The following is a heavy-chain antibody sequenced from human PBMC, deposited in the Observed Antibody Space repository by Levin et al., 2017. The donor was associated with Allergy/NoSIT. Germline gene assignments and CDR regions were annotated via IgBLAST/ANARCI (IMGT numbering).Heavy chain of an antibody. D-gene: IGHD5-18*01. CDR3: ARGLQWWSYGSSDFDY. V-gene: IGHV4-34*01. Sequence: SETLSLTCAVYGGSFSAYYWTWIRQPPGKGLEWIGEINHSGSTNYNPSLKSRVTISVDTSNNQFSLKLSSVTAADTAVYYCARGLQWWSYGSSDFDYWGQGTLVTVSS. CDR2: INHSGST. J-gene: IGHJ4*02. CDR1: GGSFSAYY.